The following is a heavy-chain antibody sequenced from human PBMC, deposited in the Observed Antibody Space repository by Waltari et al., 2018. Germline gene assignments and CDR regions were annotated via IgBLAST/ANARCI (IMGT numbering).Heavy chain of an antibody. J-gene: IGHJ3*02. D-gene: IGHD2-2*01. CDR2: IQYDESTI. CDR1: GFSVRTYG. Sequence: QVQLVESGGGVVQPGRSVRLSCAVSGFSVRTYGMHRVRQSAGKGLEWVAFIQYDESTIHYADSVRGRFTVSRDTSKNMVALQMNSLTVEDSSIYFCAREVSRYFIHAFDIRGQGTMVIVSS. V-gene: IGHV3-33*01. CDR3: AREVSRYFIHAFDI.